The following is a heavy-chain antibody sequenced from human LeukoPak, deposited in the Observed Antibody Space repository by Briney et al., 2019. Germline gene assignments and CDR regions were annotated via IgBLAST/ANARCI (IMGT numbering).Heavy chain of an antibody. CDR2: ISGSGGST. D-gene: IGHD3-9*01. CDR3: EAQYYDILTGYLPFRDY. Sequence: PGGSLRLSCAASGFTFSSYAMSWVRQAPGKGLERVSAISGSGGSTYYADSVKGRFTISRDNSKNTLYLQMNSLRAEDTAVYYCEAQYYDILTGYLPFRDYWGQGTLVTVSS. CDR1: GFTFSSYA. V-gene: IGHV3-23*01. J-gene: IGHJ4*02.